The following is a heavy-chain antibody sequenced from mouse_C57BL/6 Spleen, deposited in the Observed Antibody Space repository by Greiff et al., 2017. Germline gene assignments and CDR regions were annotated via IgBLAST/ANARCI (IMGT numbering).Heavy chain of an antibody. CDR1: GYTFTSYW. D-gene: IGHD1-1*01. CDR2: IYPGSGST. CDR3: ARSDYYGTLFAY. J-gene: IGHJ3*01. V-gene: IGHV1-55*01. Sequence: QVQLQQPGAELVKPGASVKMSCKASGYTFTSYWITWVKQRPGQGLEWIGDIYPGSGSTNYNEKFKSKATLTVDTSSSTAYMQLSSLTSEDSAVYYCARSDYYGTLFAYWGQGTLVTVSA.